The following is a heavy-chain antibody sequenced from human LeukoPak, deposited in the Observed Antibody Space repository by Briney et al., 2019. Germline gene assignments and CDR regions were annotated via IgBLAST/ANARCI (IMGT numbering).Heavy chain of an antibody. D-gene: IGHD6-13*01. V-gene: IGHV3-53*01. CDR2: IYSGGST. Sequence: GGSLRLSCAAPGFTVSSNYMSWVRQAPGKGLEWVSVIYSGGSTYYADSVKGRFTISRDNSKNTLYLQMNSLRAEDTAVYYCARVDVQQQLVRGYYYYMDVWGKGTTVTVSS. CDR3: ARVDVQQQLVRGYYYYMDV. J-gene: IGHJ6*03. CDR1: GFTVSSNY.